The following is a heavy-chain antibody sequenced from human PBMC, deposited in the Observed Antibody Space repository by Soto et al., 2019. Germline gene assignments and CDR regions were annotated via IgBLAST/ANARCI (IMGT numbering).Heavy chain of an antibody. CDR3: ARDSYGLNAATTLGYFDY. CDR1: GGSISSGGYY. D-gene: IGHD4-17*01. J-gene: IGHJ4*02. Sequence: SETLSLTCTVSGGSISSGGYYWSWIRQHPGKGLEWIGYIYYSGSTYYNPSLKSRVTISVDTSKNQFSLKLSSVTAADTAVYYCARDSYGLNAATTLGYFDYWGQGTLVTVSS. CDR2: IYYSGST. V-gene: IGHV4-31*03.